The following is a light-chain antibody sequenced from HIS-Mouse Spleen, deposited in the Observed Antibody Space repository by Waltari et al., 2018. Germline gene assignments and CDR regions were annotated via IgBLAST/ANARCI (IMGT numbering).Light chain of an antibody. J-gene: IGLJ3*02. V-gene: IGLV2-11*01. CDR2: DVS. Sequence: QSALTQPASVSGSPGQSITLSCTGTSSDVGSYNLVSWYQPHPGKAPKLMIYDVSKRPSGVPDRFSGSKSGNTASLTISGLQAEDEADYYCCSYAGSYTWVFGGGTKLTVL. CDR1: SSDVGSYNL. CDR3: CSYAGSYTWV.